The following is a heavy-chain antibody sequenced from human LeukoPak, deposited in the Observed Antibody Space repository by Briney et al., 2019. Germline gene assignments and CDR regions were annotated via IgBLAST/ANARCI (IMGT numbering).Heavy chain of an antibody. CDR2: IHATGGS. CDR3: ARLGSYHDF. J-gene: IGHJ4*02. CDR1: GASIRNYY. Sequence: SETLSLTCTVSGASIRNYYWSWIRQTPEKGLEWMGYIHATGGSKYYPSLKSRLTVSIDTSRNQLSLKLTSVTAADTAVYFCARLGSYHDFWGQGALVTVSS. D-gene: IGHD1-26*01. V-gene: IGHV4-4*09.